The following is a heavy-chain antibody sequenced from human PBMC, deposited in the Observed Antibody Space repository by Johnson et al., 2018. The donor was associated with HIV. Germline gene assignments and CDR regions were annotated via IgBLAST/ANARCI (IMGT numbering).Heavy chain of an antibody. CDR1: GFTFSSYA. Sequence: VQLVESGGGLVQPGGSLRLSCAASGFTFSSYAMHWVRQAPGKGLEWVAFISYDGSNKYYADYVKGRFTISRDNSKNTLYLQMNSLRAEDTAVYYCAKDKGVWGFDAFDIWGQGTMVTVSS. D-gene: IGHD3-16*01. CDR2: ISYDGSNK. J-gene: IGHJ3*02. CDR3: AKDKGVWGFDAFDI. V-gene: IGHV3-30*04.